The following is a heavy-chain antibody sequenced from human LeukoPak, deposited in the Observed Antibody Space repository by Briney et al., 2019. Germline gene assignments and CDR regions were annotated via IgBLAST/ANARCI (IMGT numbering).Heavy chain of an antibody. CDR1: GGTFSSYA. CDR3: ARDKSFDEVDYDILTGIALDY. V-gene: IGHV1-69*04. Sequence: ASVKVSCKASGGTFSSYAISWVRQAPGQGLEWMGRIIPILGIANYAQKFQGRVTITADKSTSTAYMELSSLRSEDTAVYYCARDKSFDEVDYDILTGIALDYWGQGTLVTVSS. J-gene: IGHJ4*02. CDR2: IIPILGIA. D-gene: IGHD3-9*01.